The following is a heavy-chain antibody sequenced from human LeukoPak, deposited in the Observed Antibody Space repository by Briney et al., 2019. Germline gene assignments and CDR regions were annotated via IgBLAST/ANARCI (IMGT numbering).Heavy chain of an antibody. D-gene: IGHD1-1*01. CDR3: AKAFPLDDAFDI. CDR1: GFTFDDYA. V-gene: IGHV3-9*03. CDR2: ISWNSGSI. J-gene: IGHJ3*02. Sequence: GRSLRLSCAASGFTFDDYAMHWVRQAPGKGLEWVSGISWNSGSIGYADSVMGRFTISRDNAKNSLYLQMNSLRAEDMALYYCAKAFPLDDAFDIWGQGTMVTVSS.